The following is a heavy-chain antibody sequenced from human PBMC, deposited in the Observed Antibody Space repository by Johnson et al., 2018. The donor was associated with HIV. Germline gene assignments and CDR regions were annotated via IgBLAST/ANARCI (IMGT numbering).Heavy chain of an antibody. Sequence: VQLVESGGGLVQPGGSLRLSCAASGFTVSTNYMSWVRQAPGKGLEWVPAIGTAGDTYYPGSVQGRFTISRDNAKNSLYLQMNSQRAGDTAVYYCARVMYGGSSKSAAFDIWGQGTMVTVSS. V-gene: IGHV3-13*01. CDR1: GFTVSTNY. D-gene: IGHD1-26*01. CDR2: IGTAGDT. CDR3: ARVMYGGSSKSAAFDI. J-gene: IGHJ3*02.